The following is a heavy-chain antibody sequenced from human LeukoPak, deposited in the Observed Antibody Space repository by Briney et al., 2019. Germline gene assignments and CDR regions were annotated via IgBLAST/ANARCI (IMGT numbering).Heavy chain of an antibody. V-gene: IGHV3-23*01. CDR2: ISGSGAGT. J-gene: IGHJ6*03. CDR3: AKSETYGSGNSPYYYYYYMDL. Sequence: GGSLRLSCAASGFTFSNYVMSWVRQAPGKGLEWVSSISGSGAGTYYADSVKGRFTISRDISKNTLYLQMKSLRAEDTAVYYCAKSETYGSGNSPYYYYYYMDLWGKGTTVTVSS. CDR1: GFTFSNYV. D-gene: IGHD3-10*01.